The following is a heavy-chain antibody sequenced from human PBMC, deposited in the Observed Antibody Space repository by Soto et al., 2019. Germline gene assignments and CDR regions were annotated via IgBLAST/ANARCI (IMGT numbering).Heavy chain of an antibody. CDR2: INHSGAT. J-gene: IGHJ4*02. Sequence: QVHLQQWGAGLLKPSETLSLTCAVYDGSFSDFYWSWIRQPPGKGLEWIGEINHSGATNYNPSLKSRVTISVDTSKNQFSLKVSSVTAVDTAVYYCARGRPGVRGIRFDSWGQGTLVTVSS. V-gene: IGHV4-34*01. CDR3: ARGRPGVRGIRFDS. CDR1: DGSFSDFY. D-gene: IGHD3-10*01.